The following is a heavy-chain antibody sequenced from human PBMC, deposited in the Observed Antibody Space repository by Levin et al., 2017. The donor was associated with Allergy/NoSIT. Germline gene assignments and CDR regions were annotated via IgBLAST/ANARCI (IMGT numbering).Heavy chain of an antibody. CDR1: GYTITSYG. V-gene: IGHV1-18*01. D-gene: IGHD6-19*01. J-gene: IGHJ4*02. CDR3: ARAGSGWYLDY. CDR2: INTFTGQT. Sequence: PRASVKVSCEASGYTITSYGITWVRQAPGQGLEWMGWINTFTGQTNYAQKFQDRVTMTIDISTSTAYMELRSLKSDESAVFYCARAGSGWYLDYWGQGTRVIVSS.